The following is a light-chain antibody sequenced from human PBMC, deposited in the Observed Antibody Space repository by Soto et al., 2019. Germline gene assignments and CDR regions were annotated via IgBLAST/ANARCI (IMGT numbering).Light chain of an antibody. Sequence: QSVLTQPASVSGSPGQSITISCTGTSSDVGGYNYVSWYQQHPGKAPKLMIYDVSNRTSGVSNRFSGSKSGNTAPLTISGLQAEDEADYYCSSYTSRSTLVFGGGTKLTVL. CDR2: DVS. CDR3: SSYTSRSTLV. J-gene: IGLJ2*01. V-gene: IGLV2-14*01. CDR1: SSDVGGYNY.